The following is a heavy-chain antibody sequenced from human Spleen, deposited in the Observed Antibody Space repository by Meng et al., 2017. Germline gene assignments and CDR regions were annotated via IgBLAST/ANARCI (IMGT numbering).Heavy chain of an antibody. Sequence: QGQLQQWGAGLWKPSETLSPTCVVAGGSFSDYYWSWIRQPPGKGLEWIGEINHSGSTNYNPSLESRATISVDTSQNNLSLKLSSVTAADSAVYYCARGPTTMAHDFDYWGQGTLVTVSS. CDR3: ARGPTTMAHDFDY. CDR1: GGSFSDYY. CDR2: INHSGST. J-gene: IGHJ4*02. D-gene: IGHD4-11*01. V-gene: IGHV4-34*01.